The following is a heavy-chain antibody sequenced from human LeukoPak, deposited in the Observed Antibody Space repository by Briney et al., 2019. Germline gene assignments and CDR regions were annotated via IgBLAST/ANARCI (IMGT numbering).Heavy chain of an antibody. V-gene: IGHV2-70*04. CDR2: IDWYDDK. D-gene: IGHD6-6*01. Sequence: EAGPTLVKPTQTLTLTCTYSWFSLSTRGMRVSWIRQPPGKALEWHASIDWYDDKFYSTSLKTRLTIASDTSKNQVVLTMTNMDPVDTAIYYCARRTSSSFYFDYWGQGTLVTVSS. CDR1: WFSLSTRGMR. CDR3: ARRTSSSFYFDY. J-gene: IGHJ4*02.